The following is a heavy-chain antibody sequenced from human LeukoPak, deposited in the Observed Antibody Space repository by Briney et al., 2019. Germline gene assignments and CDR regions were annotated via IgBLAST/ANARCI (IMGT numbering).Heavy chain of an antibody. Sequence: SETLSLTCAVYGGSFSGYYWSWIRQPPGKGLEWIGEINHSGSTNYNPSLKSRVTISVDTSKNQFSLKLSSVTAADTAVYYCARILYDYVWGSYRPPQYYFDYWGQGTLVTVSS. CDR2: INHSGST. J-gene: IGHJ4*02. CDR1: GGSFSGYY. D-gene: IGHD3-16*02. V-gene: IGHV4-34*01. CDR3: ARILYDYVWGSYRPPQYYFDY.